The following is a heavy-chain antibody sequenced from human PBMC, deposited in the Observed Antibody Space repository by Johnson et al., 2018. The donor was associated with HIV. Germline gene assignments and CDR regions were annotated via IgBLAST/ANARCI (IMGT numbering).Heavy chain of an antibody. CDR3: ARDKSGSYRGAFDI. CDR2: INWNGAIT. J-gene: IGHJ3*02. V-gene: IGHV3-20*04. D-gene: IGHD1-26*01. CDR1: GFTFHDYA. Sequence: MLLVESGGGVVRPGGSLRLSCAASGFTFHDYAMSWARQAPGKGLEWVSGINWNGAITGYAGSVKGRFIISRDNAKNSLYLQMNTLRAEDTALYYCARDKSGSYRGAFDIWGQGTMVTVSS.